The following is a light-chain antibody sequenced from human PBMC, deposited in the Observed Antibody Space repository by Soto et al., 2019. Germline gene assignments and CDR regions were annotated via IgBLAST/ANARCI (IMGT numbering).Light chain of an antibody. CDR2: AAS. CDR3: QQSYSTPPT. CDR1: QSISSY. Sequence: DIQMTQSPSSLSASVGDRVTITCRASQSISSYLTWYQQKPGKAHKLLIYAASSLQSGVPSRFSGSGSGTDFTLPISSLHPDDFATYYGQQSYSTPPTFCGGTQVESK. V-gene: IGKV1-39*01. J-gene: IGKJ4*01.